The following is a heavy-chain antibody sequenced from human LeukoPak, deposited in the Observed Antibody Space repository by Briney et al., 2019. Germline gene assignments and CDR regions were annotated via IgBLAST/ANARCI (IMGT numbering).Heavy chain of an antibody. Sequence: GGSLRLSCAASGFTFSGSAMHWVRQASGKGLEWVGRIRSKANSYATAYAASVKGRFTISRDDSKNTAYLQMNSLKTEDTAVYYCTRRSDYYDSSVLRTPFDPCGQGTLVTVSS. J-gene: IGHJ5*02. D-gene: IGHD3-22*01. CDR3: TRRSDYYDSSVLRTPFDP. CDR1: GFTFSGSA. V-gene: IGHV3-73*01. CDR2: IRSKANSYAT.